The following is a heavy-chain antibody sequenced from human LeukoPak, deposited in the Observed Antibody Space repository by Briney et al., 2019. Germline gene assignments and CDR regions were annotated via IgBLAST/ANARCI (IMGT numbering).Heavy chain of an antibody. Sequence: SETLSLTCTVSGGSVSNYYWSWIRQSPGKGLEWIGYIYYTETSYNPSLKSRVTISADTSKNQFSLKLTSVIAADTAVYYCARVAKHFRGGLSFYFMDVWGIGTTVTISS. J-gene: IGHJ6*03. CDR2: IYYTET. D-gene: IGHD3-10*01. CDR1: GGSVSNYY. V-gene: IGHV4-59*02. CDR3: ARVAKHFRGGLSFYFMDV.